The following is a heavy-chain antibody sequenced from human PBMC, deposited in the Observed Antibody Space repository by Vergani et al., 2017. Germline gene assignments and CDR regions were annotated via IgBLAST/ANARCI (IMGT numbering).Heavy chain of an antibody. J-gene: IGHJ3*02. D-gene: IGHD1-1*01. CDR3: VRVKGSNWNDHLYDI. V-gene: IGHV3-49*04. CDR2: IRSKAYGQAT. Sequence: EVHLVESGGVVVQPGGSLRLSCAASGFTFDDYAMHWVRQAPGKGLEWVGGIRSKAYGQATIYAASVKGRFTISRDDSKSIAYLQMNNLQTEDTAMYYCVRVKGSNWNDHLYDIWGQGTLVTVSS. CDR1: GFTFDDYA.